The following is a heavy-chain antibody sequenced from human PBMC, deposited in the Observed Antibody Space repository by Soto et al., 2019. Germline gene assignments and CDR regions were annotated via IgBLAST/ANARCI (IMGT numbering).Heavy chain of an antibody. CDR2: MYHSGST. CDR1: GGDISSGGYP. CDR3: ARHFSVDYFDP. J-gene: IGHJ4*02. Sequence: PSETLSLTCAVAGGDISSGGYPWSWIRQPPGKGLEWIGYMYHSGSTYYNPSLKSRVTISVDRSKNQFSLNLSSVTAADTAAYYCARHFSVDYFDPWGQGTLVTVSS. V-gene: IGHV4-30-2*01.